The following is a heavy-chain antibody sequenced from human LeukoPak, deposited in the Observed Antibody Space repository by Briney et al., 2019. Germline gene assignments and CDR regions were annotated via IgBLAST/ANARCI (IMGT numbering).Heavy chain of an antibody. CDR3: ARADGYDFWSGYNDY. CDR2: INSDGSST. Sequence: GGSLRLSCAASGFTFSSYWMHWFRQAPGKGLVWVSRINSDGSSTSYADSVKGRFTISRDNAKDTLYLQMNSLRAEDTAVYYCARADGYDFWSGYNDYWGPGTLVTVSS. V-gene: IGHV3-74*01. CDR1: GFTFSSYW. D-gene: IGHD3-3*01. J-gene: IGHJ4*02.